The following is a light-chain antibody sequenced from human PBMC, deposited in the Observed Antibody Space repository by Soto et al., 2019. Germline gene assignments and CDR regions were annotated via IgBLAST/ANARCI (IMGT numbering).Light chain of an antibody. CDR2: EVS. J-gene: IGLJ3*02. CDR3: SSFASSATLV. V-gene: IGLV2-18*02. CDR1: SSDIGYHNR. Sequence: QSALTQLPSVSGSPGQSVTISCTGTSSDIGYHNRVSWYQQPPGTAPKLMIYEVSTRYSGVPDRFSGSKSGNTASLTISGLQAEDEADYYCSSFASSATLVFGGGTKLTVL.